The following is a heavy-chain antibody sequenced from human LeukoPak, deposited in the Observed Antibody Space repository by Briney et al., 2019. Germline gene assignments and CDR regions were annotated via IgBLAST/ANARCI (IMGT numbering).Heavy chain of an antibody. V-gene: IGHV4-39*01. CDR3: ARQNLRTYYYYGMDV. Sequence: SETLSLTCTVSGGSISSSSYYWGWIRQLPGKGLEWIGSIYYSGSTYYNPSLKSRVTISVDTSKNQFSLKLSSVTAADTAVYYCARQNLRTYYYYGMDVWGQGTTVTVSS. D-gene: IGHD1-14*01. CDR1: GGSISSSSYY. CDR2: IYYSGST. J-gene: IGHJ6*02.